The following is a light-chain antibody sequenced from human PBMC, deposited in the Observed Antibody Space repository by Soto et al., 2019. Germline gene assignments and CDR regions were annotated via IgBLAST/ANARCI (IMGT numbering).Light chain of an antibody. CDR2: DAS. Sequence: EVELTQSPATLSLAPGEGAALSGRASRSVSSYLAWYQQKPGQAPRLLIDDASNRATGIPARFSGSGSGTAFTLTISSLEPEDFAVYYCQRRSNWPLFGPGTKVHIK. V-gene: IGKV3-11*01. J-gene: IGKJ3*01. CDR1: RSVSSY. CDR3: QRRSNWPL.